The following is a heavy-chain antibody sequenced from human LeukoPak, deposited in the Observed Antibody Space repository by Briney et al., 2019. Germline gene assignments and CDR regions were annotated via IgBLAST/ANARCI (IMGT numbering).Heavy chain of an antibody. V-gene: IGHV3-23*01. J-gene: IGHJ4*02. CDR1: GFTFSSYA. Sequence: GGSLRLSCAASGFTFSSYAMSWVRQAPGEGLEWVSPISGSGGSTYYADSVKGRFTISRDNSKNTLYLQMNSLRAEDTAVYYCAKDSIGITIFGPPFDYWGQGTLVTVSS. CDR3: AKDSIGITIFGPPFDY. CDR2: ISGSGGST. D-gene: IGHD3-3*01.